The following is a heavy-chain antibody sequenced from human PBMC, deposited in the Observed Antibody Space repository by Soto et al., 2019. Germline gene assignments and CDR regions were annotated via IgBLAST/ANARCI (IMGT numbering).Heavy chain of an antibody. Sequence: EVQLLESGGGLVQPGGSLRLSCAASGFTFSSYAMSWVRQAPGKGLEWVSAISGSGGSTYYADSVKGRFTISRDNSKNTLYLQMNSLRGEDTAVYYCAKVESWELLPGYYFDYWGQGTLVTVSS. CDR3: AKVESWELLPGYYFDY. CDR2: ISGSGGST. J-gene: IGHJ4*02. D-gene: IGHD1-26*01. CDR1: GFTFSSYA. V-gene: IGHV3-23*01.